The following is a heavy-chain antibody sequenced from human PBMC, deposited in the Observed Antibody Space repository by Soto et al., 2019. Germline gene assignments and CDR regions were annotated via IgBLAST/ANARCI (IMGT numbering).Heavy chain of an antibody. D-gene: IGHD5-18*01. V-gene: IGHV1-46*01. Sequence: ASVKVSCKASGYTFTSYYMHWVRQAPGQGLEWMGIINPSGGSTSYAQKFQGRVTMTRDTSTSTVYMELSSLRSEDTAVYYCARDPREIQLFDYWAQGTLVTFSS. J-gene: IGHJ4*02. CDR2: INPSGGST. CDR1: GYTFTSYY. CDR3: ARDPREIQLFDY.